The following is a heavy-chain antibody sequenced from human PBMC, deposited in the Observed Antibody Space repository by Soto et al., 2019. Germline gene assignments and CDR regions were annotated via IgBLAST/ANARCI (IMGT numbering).Heavy chain of an antibody. V-gene: IGHV4-59*11. Sequence: ASETLSLTCTVSGGSISSHYWSWIRQPPGKGLEWIGYIYYSGSTNYNPSLKSRVTISVDTSKNQFFLNLSSVTAADTAVYYCARVVLLWGPGTLVTGSS. CDR2: IYYSGST. D-gene: IGHD3-16*01. CDR1: GGSISSHY. J-gene: IGHJ4*02. CDR3: ARVVLL.